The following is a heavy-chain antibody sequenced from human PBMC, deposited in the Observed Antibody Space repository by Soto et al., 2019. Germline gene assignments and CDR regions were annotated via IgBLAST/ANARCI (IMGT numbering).Heavy chain of an antibody. CDR3: AGQAVGVVNYYYYSMDV. CDR1: GGTFSSYA. CDR2: IIPIFGTA. V-gene: IGHV1-69*12. Sequence: QVQLVQSGAEVKKPGSSVKVSCKASGGTFSSYAISWVRQAPGQGLEWMGGIIPIFGTANYAQKFQGRVTITADEFTSTAYMELSSMRSADTAVYYCAGQAVGVVNYYYYSMDVWGQGTTVTVSS. D-gene: IGHD2-8*02. J-gene: IGHJ6*02.